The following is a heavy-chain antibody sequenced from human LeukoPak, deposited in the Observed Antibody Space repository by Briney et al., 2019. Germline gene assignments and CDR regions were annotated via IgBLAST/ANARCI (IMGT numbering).Heavy chain of an antibody. CDR1: GYTFTSYG. Sequence: ASVKVSCKASGYTFTSYGISWVRQAPGQGLEWMGWMNPNSGNTGYAQKFQGRVTITRNTSISTAYMELSSLRSEDTAVYYCARVNYGGHFDYWGQGTLVTVSS. D-gene: IGHD1-7*01. J-gene: IGHJ4*02. CDR3: ARVNYGGHFDY. CDR2: MNPNSGNT. V-gene: IGHV1-8*03.